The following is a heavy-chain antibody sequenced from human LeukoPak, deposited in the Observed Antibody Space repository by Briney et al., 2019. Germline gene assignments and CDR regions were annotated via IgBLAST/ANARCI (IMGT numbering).Heavy chain of an antibody. V-gene: IGHV4-59*12. Sequence: KSSETLSLTCTVSGGSISSYYWSWIRQPPGKGLEWIGYIYYSGSTNYNPSLKSRVTISVDTSKNQFSLRLSSVTAADTAVYYCARGGTWPVRFDYWGQGTLVTVSS. J-gene: IGHJ4*02. D-gene: IGHD6-19*01. CDR2: IYYSGST. CDR1: GGSISSYY. CDR3: ARGGTWPVRFDY.